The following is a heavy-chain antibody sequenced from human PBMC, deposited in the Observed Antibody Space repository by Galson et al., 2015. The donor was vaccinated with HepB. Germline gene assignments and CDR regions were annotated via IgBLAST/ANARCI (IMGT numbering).Heavy chain of an antibody. V-gene: IGHV3-30-3*01. CDR2: ISYDGSNK. CDR1: GFTFSSYA. J-gene: IGHJ6*02. CDR3: AREGAPWSTMSWTMDV. Sequence: SLRLSCAASGFTFSSYAMHWVRQAPGKGLEWVAVISYDGSNKYYADSVKGRFTIPRDNSKNTLYLQMNSLRAGDTAVYYCAREGAPWSTMSWTMDVWGQGTTVTVSS. D-gene: IGHD3/OR15-3a*01.